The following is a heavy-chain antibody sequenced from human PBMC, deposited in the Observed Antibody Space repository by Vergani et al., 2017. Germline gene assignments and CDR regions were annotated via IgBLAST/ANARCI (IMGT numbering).Heavy chain of an antibody. CDR2: INPSGGST. D-gene: IGHD3-3*01. J-gene: IGHJ6*02. CDR3: ARVGVGRGYYYYYYGMDV. CDR1: GYTFTSYY. Sequence: QVQLVQSGAEVKKPGASVKVSCKASGYTFTSYYMHWVRQAPGQGLEWMGIINPSGGSTSYAQKFQGRVTMTRDTSTSTGYMELSSLRSEDTAVYYCARVGVGRGYYYYYYGMDVWGQGTTVTVSS. V-gene: IGHV1-46*03.